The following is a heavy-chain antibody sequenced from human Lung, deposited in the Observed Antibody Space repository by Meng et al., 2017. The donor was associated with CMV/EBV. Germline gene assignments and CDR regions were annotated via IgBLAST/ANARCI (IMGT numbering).Heavy chain of an antibody. J-gene: IGHJ5*02. CDR2: INPNSGGT. Sequence: PVXVSXXASGYTFTGYFIHWVRQAPGQGLEWMGWINPNSGGTIYAQKFQGRFTMTRDTSITTAYLELSRLRSDDTAIYYCARGPVAGTAVEWFDPWGQGSLVXVSS. CDR1: GYTFTGYF. V-gene: IGHV1-2*02. D-gene: IGHD6-19*01. CDR3: ARGPVAGTAVEWFDP.